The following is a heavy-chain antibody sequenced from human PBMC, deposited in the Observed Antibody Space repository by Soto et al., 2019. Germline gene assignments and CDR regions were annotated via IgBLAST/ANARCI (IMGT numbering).Heavy chain of an antibody. Sequence: EVQLLESGGGLVQPGGSLRLSCAASGFTFSSYAMSWVRQAPGKGLEWVSVISGSGDSKYYADSVKGRFTISRDNSKNTLYLQMNSLRVEDTDVYYCAKRAYGSDFDYWGQGTLVTVSS. CDR2: ISGSGDSK. V-gene: IGHV3-23*01. CDR1: GFTFSSYA. D-gene: IGHD3-10*01. CDR3: AKRAYGSDFDY. J-gene: IGHJ4*02.